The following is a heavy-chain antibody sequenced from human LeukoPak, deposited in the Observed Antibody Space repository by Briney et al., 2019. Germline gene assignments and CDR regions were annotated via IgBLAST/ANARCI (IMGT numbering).Heavy chain of an antibody. Sequence: SETLSLTCTVSGGSVSSGIYYWSWIRQPPGKGLGWIGYIYYRGSTNYNPSLKSRVSISVDMSKNQFSLKVSSVTAADTAVYYCARAPLRDGYKNGFDYWGQGTLVTVSS. D-gene: IGHD5-24*01. J-gene: IGHJ4*02. CDR3: ARAPLRDGYKNGFDY. CDR2: IYYRGST. CDR1: GGSVSSGIYY. V-gene: IGHV4-61*01.